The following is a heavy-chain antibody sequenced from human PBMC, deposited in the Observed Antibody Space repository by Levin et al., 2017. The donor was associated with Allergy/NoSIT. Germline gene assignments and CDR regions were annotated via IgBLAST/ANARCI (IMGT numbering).Heavy chain of an antibody. J-gene: IGHJ4*02. CDR2: IKQDGSEK. CDR1: GFTFSSHW. Sequence: GGSLRLSCAASGFTFSSHWMNWVRQTPGKGLEWVANIKQDGSEKYYVGSVKGRFTISRDNAKDSLYLQMNGLRAEDTAVYYCARGAGWLPDYWGQGTLVTVSA. CDR3: ARGAGWLPDY. D-gene: IGHD6-19*01. V-gene: IGHV3-7*03.